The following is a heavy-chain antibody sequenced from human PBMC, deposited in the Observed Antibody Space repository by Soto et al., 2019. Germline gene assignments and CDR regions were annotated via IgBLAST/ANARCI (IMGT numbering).Heavy chain of an antibody. CDR1: GDSMSPFY. J-gene: IGHJ6*02. CDR3: ARGVYDYWSGYYAGSGLDV. V-gene: IGHV4-59*13. CDR2: IYYSGNT. D-gene: IGHD3-3*01. Sequence: QVPLQESGPGLVKPSETLSLTCTVSGDSMSPFYWNWIRQSPGKGLEWIGYIYYSGNTNYNPSLKSRVAISVDTFKNQFYLKLRSVTAADTAVYYCARGVYDYWSGYYAGSGLDVWGQGTTVTVSS.